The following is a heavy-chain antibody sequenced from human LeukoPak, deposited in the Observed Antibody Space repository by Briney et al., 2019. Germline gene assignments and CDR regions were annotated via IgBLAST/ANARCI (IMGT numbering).Heavy chain of an antibody. CDR2: VYRSGTT. J-gene: IGHJ4*02. Sequence: SETLSLTCVVSGYSISSGYHWGWIRQPPGGGLEWIGVVYRSGTTYYNPSLKSRLTISVDTSKNQISLKVRSVTAADTAVYYCAVGYCSSTSCYIGYWGQGTLVTVSS. D-gene: IGHD2-2*02. CDR3: AVGYCSSTSCYIGY. CDR1: GYSISSGYH. V-gene: IGHV4-38-2*01.